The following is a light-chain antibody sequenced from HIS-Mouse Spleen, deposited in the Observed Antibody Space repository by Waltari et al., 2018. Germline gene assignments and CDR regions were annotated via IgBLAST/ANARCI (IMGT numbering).Light chain of an antibody. V-gene: IGLV2-14*01. Sequence: QSALTQPASVSGSPGQSITISCTGTSSDVGGYNYVSWYQQHPGQAPKLMIYEVSKRPSGVSNRFSGSKSGNTASLTSSGLQAEDEADYYCSSYTSSSTLVFGGGTKLTVL. CDR1: SSDVGGYNY. CDR3: SSYTSSSTLV. CDR2: EVS. J-gene: IGLJ3*02.